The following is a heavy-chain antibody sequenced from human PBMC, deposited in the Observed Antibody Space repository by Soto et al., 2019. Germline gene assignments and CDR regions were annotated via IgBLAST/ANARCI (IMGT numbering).Heavy chain of an antibody. D-gene: IGHD3-3*01. J-gene: IGHJ4*02. CDR3: ARRPEYYDFWSGYSDSNFDY. Sequence: SETLSLTCTVSGGSISSSSYYWGWIRQHPGKGMEWIGSIYYSGSTYYNPSLKSRVTISVDTSKNQFSLRLSSVTAADTAVYYCARRPEYYDFWSGYSDSNFDYWGQGTLVTVSS. CDR2: IYYSGST. CDR1: GGSISSSSYY. V-gene: IGHV4-39*01.